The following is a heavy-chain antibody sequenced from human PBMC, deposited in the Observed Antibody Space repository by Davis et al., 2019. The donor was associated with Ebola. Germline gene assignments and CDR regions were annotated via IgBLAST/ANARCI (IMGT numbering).Heavy chain of an antibody. CDR1: VITFSSYA. D-gene: IGHD4-17*01. CDR2: ISVSSSST. CDR3: ASQSLRFLHVY. V-gene: IGHV3-23*05. J-gene: IGHJ4*02. Sequence: GESLKISCTDSVITFSSYAMTWVRQAPGKGLEWVSAISVSSSSTYYADSVRGRFSISRDNSKDTVYLQLNSLRAEDTAVYYCASQSLRFLHVYWGQGTLVTVSS.